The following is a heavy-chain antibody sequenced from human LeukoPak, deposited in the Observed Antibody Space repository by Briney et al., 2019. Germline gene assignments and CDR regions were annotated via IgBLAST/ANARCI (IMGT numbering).Heavy chain of an antibody. D-gene: IGHD3-16*01. V-gene: IGHV3-48*02. CDR1: GFAFSTYS. CDR3: VRDGGGLDC. J-gene: IGHJ4*02. Sequence: PGGSLRLSCAASGFAFSTYSMNWVRQAPGKGLEWVSYITSTSATKYYADSVKGRFTVSRDNAKSSLFLQMNSLRDEDTAVYYCVRDGGGLDCWGQGTLVTVSS. CDR2: ITSTSATK.